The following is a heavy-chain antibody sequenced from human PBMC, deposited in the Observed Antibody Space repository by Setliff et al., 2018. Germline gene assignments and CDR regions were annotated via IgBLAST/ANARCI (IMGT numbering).Heavy chain of an antibody. D-gene: IGHD2-8*01. J-gene: IGHJ6*02. Sequence: PSETLSLTCTVSGASISDYYWSWIRQPAGKGLEWIGRVYTNGGTDYNPSLKSRATISLDTSRNQLSLKLTSVTATDTAVYYCARDQWVRSPPLSFSYGMDVWGLGTTVTVSS. CDR1: GASISDYY. V-gene: IGHV4-4*07. CDR3: ARDQWVRSPPLSFSYGMDV. CDR2: VYTNGGT.